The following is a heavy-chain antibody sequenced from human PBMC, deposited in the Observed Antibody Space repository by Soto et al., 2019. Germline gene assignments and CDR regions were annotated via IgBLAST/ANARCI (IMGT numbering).Heavy chain of an antibody. D-gene: IGHD2-2*01. V-gene: IGHV3-23*01. CDR3: AKDPSIVVVPAAIQYFDY. Sequence: QPGGSLRLSCAASGFSFSSYAMSWVRQTPGKGLEWVSAISGSGGSTYYADSVKGRFTISRDNSKNTLYLQMNSLRAEDTAVYYCAKDPSIVVVPAAIQYFDYWGQGTLVTVSS. J-gene: IGHJ4*02. CDR2: ISGSGGST. CDR1: GFSFSSYA.